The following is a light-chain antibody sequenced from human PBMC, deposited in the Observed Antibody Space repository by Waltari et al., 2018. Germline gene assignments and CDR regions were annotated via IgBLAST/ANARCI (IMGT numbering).Light chain of an antibody. J-gene: IGKJ1*01. CDR3: QQYGSSPWT. V-gene: IGKV3-20*01. CDR2: GAS. Sequence: DIVLTQSPGTLSLSPGESATLSCRASQSVSSSYLACYQQKPGQAPRVLIHGASNRATGIPDRFSGSGSGTDFTLTISRLEPEDFAVYYCQQYGSSPWTFGQGTKVEIK. CDR1: QSVSSSY.